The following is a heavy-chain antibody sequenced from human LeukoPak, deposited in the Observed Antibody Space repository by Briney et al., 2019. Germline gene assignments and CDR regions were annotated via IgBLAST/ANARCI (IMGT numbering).Heavy chain of an antibody. CDR2: IIPIFGTA. V-gene: IGHV1-69*05. J-gene: IGHJ6*03. Sequence: GASVKVSCKASGGTFSSYAINWVRQAPGQGLEWMGGIIPIFGTANYAQKFQGRVTITTDESTSTAYMELSSLRSEDTAVYYCARGEYQLHLYYYYYYMDVWGKGTTVTVSS. CDR1: GGTFSSYA. D-gene: IGHD2-2*01. CDR3: ARGEYQLHLYYYYYYMDV.